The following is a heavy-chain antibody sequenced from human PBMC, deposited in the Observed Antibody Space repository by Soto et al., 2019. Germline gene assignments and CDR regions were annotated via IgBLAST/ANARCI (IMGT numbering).Heavy chain of an antibody. V-gene: IGHV1-69*02. CDR1: GDTFSFYT. CDR2: VNPILSMS. CDR3: ARSYGSGYRAFDY. D-gene: IGHD3-10*01. J-gene: IGHJ4*02. Sequence: QVQLVQSGAELKKPGSSVKVSCKASGDTFSFYTINWVRQAPGLGLEWMGRVNPILSMSNYAQKFQGRVTMTADKSTISAYVELRSLRSEDTAFYYCARSYGSGYRAFDYWGQGALVTVSS.